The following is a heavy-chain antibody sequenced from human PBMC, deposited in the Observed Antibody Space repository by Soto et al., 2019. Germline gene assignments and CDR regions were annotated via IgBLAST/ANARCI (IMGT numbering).Heavy chain of an antibody. CDR1: GFTFSSYW. CDR2: IKQDGSEK. D-gene: IGHD4-17*01. Sequence: PGGSLRLSCAASGFTFSSYWMSWVRQAPGKGLEWVANIKQDGSEKYYVDSVKGRFTISRDNAKNSLYLQMNSLRAEDTAVYYCASGWPLRHYGDYAAFDIWGQGTMVTVSS. V-gene: IGHV3-7*05. CDR3: ASGWPLRHYGDYAAFDI. J-gene: IGHJ3*02.